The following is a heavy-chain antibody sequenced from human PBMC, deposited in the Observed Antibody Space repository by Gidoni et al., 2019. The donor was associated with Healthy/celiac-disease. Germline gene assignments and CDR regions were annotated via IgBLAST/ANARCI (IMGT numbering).Heavy chain of an antibody. CDR3: AWIQHIIDY. D-gene: IGHD5-18*01. CDR2: ISGSGGST. V-gene: IGHV3-23*01. CDR1: GFNFSSYA. J-gene: IGHJ4*02. Sequence: EVQLLESAGGFVQPGGCLRLSCAASGFNFSSYAMSCVRQAPGKGLAWVSAISGSGGSTYYADSVTGRFTISRDNSKNTLYLQMNSLRAEDTAVYYCAWIQHIIDYWGQGTLVTVSS.